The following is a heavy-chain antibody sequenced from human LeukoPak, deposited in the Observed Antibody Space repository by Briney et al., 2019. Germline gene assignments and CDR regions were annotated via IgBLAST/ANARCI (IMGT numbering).Heavy chain of an antibody. D-gene: IGHD7-27*01. CDR3: ARGPNWGAYYFDY. Sequence: GGSLRLSCAASGFTFSSYSMNWVRQAPGKGLEWVSYISSSSSTIYYADSVKGRFTISRDNAKNSLYLQMNSLRAEDTAVYYCARGPNWGAYYFDYWGQGTLVTVSS. V-gene: IGHV3-48*04. CDR1: GFTFSSYS. J-gene: IGHJ4*02. CDR2: ISSSSSTI.